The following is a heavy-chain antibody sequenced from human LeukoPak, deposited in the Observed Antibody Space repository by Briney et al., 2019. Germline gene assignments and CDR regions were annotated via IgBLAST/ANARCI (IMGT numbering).Heavy chain of an antibody. D-gene: IGHD2-15*01. V-gene: IGHV4-39*02. J-gene: IGHJ5*02. Sequence: SETLSLTCTVSGGSISSYYWGWIRQPPGKGLEWIGSIYYSGSTYYNPSLKSRVTISVDTSKNQFSLKLSSVTAADTAVYYCAREELWELLTVRYNWFDPWGQGTLVTVSS. CDR3: AREELWELLTVRYNWFDP. CDR2: IYYSGST. CDR1: GGSISSYY.